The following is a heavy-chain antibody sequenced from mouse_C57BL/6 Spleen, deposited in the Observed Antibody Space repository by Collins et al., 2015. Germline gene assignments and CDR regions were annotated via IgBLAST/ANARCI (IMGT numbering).Heavy chain of an antibody. J-gene: IGHJ1*03. CDR3: ARPGSSYVWYFDV. CDR1: GFTFSDYY. V-gene: IGHV5-16*01. D-gene: IGHD1-1*01. CDR2: INYDGSST. Sequence: EVKLVESEGGLVQPGSSMKLSCTASGFTFSDYYMAWVRQVPEKGLEWVANINYDGSSTYYLDSLKSRFIISRDNAKNILYLQMSSLKSEDTATYYCARPGSSYVWYFDVWGTGTTVIVSS.